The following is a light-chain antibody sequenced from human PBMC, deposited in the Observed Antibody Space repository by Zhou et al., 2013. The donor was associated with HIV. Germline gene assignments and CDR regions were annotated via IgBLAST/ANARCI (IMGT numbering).Light chain of an antibody. CDR2: GAS. Sequence: EVMLTQSPDTLSLSPGERVTLSCRASQSIGSTYLAWYQQKPGQAPRLLIYGASSRATGIPDRFSGSGSGTDFTLTISRLEPEDFAVYYCQQYGSSRSTFGQGTRLEIK. CDR3: QQYGSSRST. CDR1: QSIGSTY. J-gene: IGKJ5*01. V-gene: IGKV3-20*01.